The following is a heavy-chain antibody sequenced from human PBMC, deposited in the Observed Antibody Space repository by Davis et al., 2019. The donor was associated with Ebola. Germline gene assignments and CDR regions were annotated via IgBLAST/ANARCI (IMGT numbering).Heavy chain of an antibody. CDR1: GGSISSSSYY. J-gene: IGHJ5*02. Sequence: PSETLSLTCTVSGGSISSSSYYWGWIRQPPGKGLEWIGSIYYSGSTYYNPSLKSRVTISVDTSKNQFSLKLSSVTAADTAVYYCARDNRGANWFDPWGQGTLVTVSS. V-gene: IGHV4-39*02. CDR2: IYYSGST. D-gene: IGHD1-14*01. CDR3: ARDNRGANWFDP.